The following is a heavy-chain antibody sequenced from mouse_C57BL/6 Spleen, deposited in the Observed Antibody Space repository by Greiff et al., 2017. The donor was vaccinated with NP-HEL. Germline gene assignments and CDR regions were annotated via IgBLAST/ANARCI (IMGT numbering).Heavy chain of an antibody. Sequence: QVQLQQPGAELVKPGASVQLSCKASGYTFTSYWMHWVKQRPGQGLEWIGMIHPNSGSTNYNEKFKSKATLTVDKSSSTAYMQLSSLTSEDSAVYYCARGIYYYGSSFYYAMGYWGQGTSVTVSS. CDR1: GYTFTSYW. CDR3: ARGIYYYGSSFYYAMGY. CDR2: IHPNSGST. V-gene: IGHV1-64*01. J-gene: IGHJ4*01. D-gene: IGHD1-1*01.